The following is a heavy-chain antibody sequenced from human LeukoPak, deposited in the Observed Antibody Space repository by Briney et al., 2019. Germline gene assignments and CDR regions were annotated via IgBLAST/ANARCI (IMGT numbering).Heavy chain of an antibody. CDR2: TYYRSKWYS. CDR3: ARAYNWNLDY. J-gene: IGHJ4*02. V-gene: IGHV6-1*01. D-gene: IGHD1-1*01. Sequence: SQTLSLTCAISGDSVSSNSVAWNWIRQSPSRGLEWLGRTYYRSKWYSEYAVSVKSRITINPDTSKNQFSLQLDSVTPEGTAVYYCARAYNWNLDYWGQGALVTVSS. CDR1: GDSVSSNSVA.